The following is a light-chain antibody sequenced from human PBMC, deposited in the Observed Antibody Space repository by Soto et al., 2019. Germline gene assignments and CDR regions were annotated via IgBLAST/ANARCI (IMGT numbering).Light chain of an antibody. CDR2: GAS. CDR3: QQYNNWPQT. Sequence: TLRTQSPATLPVSTRERASRSGRASQSVRSNLAWYQQKPGQAPRLLIYGASTRATGIPARFSGSGSGTEFTLTISSLQSEDFAVYYCQQYNNWPQTFGQGTKVDIK. J-gene: IGKJ1*01. V-gene: IGKV3-15*01. CDR1: QSVRSN.